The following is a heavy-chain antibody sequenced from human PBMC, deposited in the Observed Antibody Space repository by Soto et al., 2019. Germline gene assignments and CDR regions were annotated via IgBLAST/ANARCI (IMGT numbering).Heavy chain of an antibody. D-gene: IGHD3-10*01. Sequence: SETLSLTCAVYGGSFSGYYWSWIRQPPGKGLDWIGEINHSGSTDYNPSLKSRVTISVDTSKNQFSLKLSSVTAADTAVYYCARYPKPPVRGVIRYYYGMDVWGQGTTVTVSS. CDR3: ARYPKPPVRGVIRYYYGMDV. CDR2: INHSGST. V-gene: IGHV4-34*01. J-gene: IGHJ6*02. CDR1: GGSFSGYY.